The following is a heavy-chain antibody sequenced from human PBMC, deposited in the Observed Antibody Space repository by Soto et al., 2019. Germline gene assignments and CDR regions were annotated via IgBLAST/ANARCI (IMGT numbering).Heavy chain of an antibody. CDR2: IWYDGSNK. CDR3: ARDTNYYGSGSYHYYYYMDV. V-gene: IGHV3-33*01. D-gene: IGHD3-10*01. CDR1: GFTFSSYG. J-gene: IGHJ6*03. Sequence: GGSRLSCAASGFTFSSYGMHWVRQAPGKGLEWVAVIWYDGSNKYYADSVKGRFTISRDNSKNTLYLQMNSLRAEDTAVYYCARDTNYYGSGSYHYYYYMDVWGKGTTVTVSS.